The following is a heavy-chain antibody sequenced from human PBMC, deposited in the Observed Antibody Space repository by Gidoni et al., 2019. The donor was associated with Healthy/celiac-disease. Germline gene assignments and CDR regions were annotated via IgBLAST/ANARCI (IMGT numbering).Heavy chain of an antibody. D-gene: IGHD1-26*01. Sequence: QVQLVESGGGVVQPGGSLGLSCAGSGFTFSSYGMHWVRQAPGKGLEWVAFIRYDGSNKYYADSVKGRFTISRDNSKNTLYLQMNSLRAEDTAVYYCVGSSGSYYAPFDYWGQGTLVTVSS. CDR1: GFTFSSYG. CDR2: IRYDGSNK. V-gene: IGHV3-30*02. CDR3: VGSSGSYYAPFDY. J-gene: IGHJ4*02.